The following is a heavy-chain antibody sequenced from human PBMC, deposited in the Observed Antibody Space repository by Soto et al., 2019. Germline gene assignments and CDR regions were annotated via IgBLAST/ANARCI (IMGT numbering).Heavy chain of an antibody. CDR2: ISGSGGST. J-gene: IGHJ6*02. Sequence: GGSLRLSCAASGFTFSSYAMSWVRQAPGKGLEWVSAISGSGGSTYYADSVKGRFTISRDNSKSTLYLQMNSVRAEGTAVYYCAKPSARSFYYYYYGMDVGGQGTTVTVSS. CDR1: GFTFSSYA. D-gene: IGHD1-26*01. V-gene: IGHV3-23*01. CDR3: AKPSARSFYYYYYGMDV.